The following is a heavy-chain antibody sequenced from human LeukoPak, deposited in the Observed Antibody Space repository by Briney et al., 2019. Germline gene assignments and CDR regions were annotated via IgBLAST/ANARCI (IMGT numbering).Heavy chain of an antibody. CDR2: INPNSGGT. Sequence: ASVSVSCKASVYTFTGYYMHSVPHAPGQRLECMGWINPNSGGTNYAQKFQGRVTMTRDTSISTAYMELSRLRSDDTAVYYCATSHSSGYPSPLDYWGQGTLVTVSS. V-gene: IGHV1-2*02. CDR3: ATSHSSGYPSPLDY. CDR1: VYTFTGYY. J-gene: IGHJ4*02. D-gene: IGHD3-22*01.